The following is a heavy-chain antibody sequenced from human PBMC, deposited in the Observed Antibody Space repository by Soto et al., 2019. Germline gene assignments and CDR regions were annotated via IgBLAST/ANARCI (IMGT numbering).Heavy chain of an antibody. V-gene: IGHV3-23*01. D-gene: IGHD1-1*01. J-gene: IGHJ3*02. CDR2: ISGSGGST. Sequence: AGGSRRLSCAASGFTFSSYAMSWVRQAPGKGLEWVSAISGSGGSTYYADSVKGRFTISRDNSKNTLYLQMNSLRAEDTAVYYCAKDEVPLSAFDIWGQGTMVTVSS. CDR1: GFTFSSYA. CDR3: AKDEVPLSAFDI.